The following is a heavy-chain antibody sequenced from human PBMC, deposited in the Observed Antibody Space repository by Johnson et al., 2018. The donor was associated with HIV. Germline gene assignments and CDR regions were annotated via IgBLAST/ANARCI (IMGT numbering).Heavy chain of an antibody. CDR1: GFTFSSYW. Sequence: EVQLVESGGGLVQPGGSLRLSCAASGFTFSSYWMSWVRQAPGKGLEWVANIKQDGSEKYYVDSVKGRFTISRDNAKNSLYLQMNSLRAEDTALYYCAKEFSQGYSSPHAFDIWGQGTKVTVSS. J-gene: IGHJ3*02. V-gene: IGHV3-7*05. CDR3: AKEFSQGYSSPHAFDI. CDR2: IKQDGSEK. D-gene: IGHD4-11*01.